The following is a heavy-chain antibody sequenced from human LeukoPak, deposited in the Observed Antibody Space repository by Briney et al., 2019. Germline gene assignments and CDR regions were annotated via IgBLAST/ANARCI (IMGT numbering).Heavy chain of an antibody. CDR1: GGTFSSYA. J-gene: IGHJ4*02. V-gene: IGHV1-69*01. CDR3: ARGQYSSGWYGPGYFDY. CDR2: IIPIFGTA. D-gene: IGHD6-19*01. Sequence: SVKVSCKASGGTFSSYAISWVRQAPGQGLEWMGGIIPIFGTANYAQKFQGRVTITADESASTAYMELSSLRSEDTAVYYCARGQYSSGWYGPGYFDYWGQGTLVTVSS.